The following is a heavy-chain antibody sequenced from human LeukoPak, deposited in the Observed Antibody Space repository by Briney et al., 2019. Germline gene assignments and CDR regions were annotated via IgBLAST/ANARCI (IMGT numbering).Heavy chain of an antibody. J-gene: IGHJ4*02. CDR3: ARRTGTFSTHFDF. CDR1: GGTFSSFD. V-gene: IGHV1-69*05. CDR2: IIPIFGTA. Sequence: SVKVSCKASGGTFSSFDISWVRQAPGQGLEWIGGIIPIFGTANYAQKFQGRVTITTDESSNTAYMGLTSLRPDDTAIYYCARRTGTFSTHFDFWGPGTLVTVSS. D-gene: IGHD2-8*02.